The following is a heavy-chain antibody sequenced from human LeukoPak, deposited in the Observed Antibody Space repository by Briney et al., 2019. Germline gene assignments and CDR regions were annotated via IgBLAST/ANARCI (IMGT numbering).Heavy chain of an antibody. Sequence: GASVKVSCKASGYTFTSYDINWVRQATGQGLEWMGWMNPNSGGTNYAQKFQGRVTMTRDTSISTAYMELSRLRSDDTAVYYCASDLPRSSSSYYYYYMDVWGKGTTVTVSS. V-gene: IGHV1-2*02. D-gene: IGHD6-6*01. CDR1: GYTFTSYD. J-gene: IGHJ6*03. CDR2: MNPNSGGT. CDR3: ASDLPRSSSSYYYYYMDV.